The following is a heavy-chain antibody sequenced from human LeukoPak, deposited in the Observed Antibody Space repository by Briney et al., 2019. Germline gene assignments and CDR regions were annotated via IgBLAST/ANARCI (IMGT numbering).Heavy chain of an antibody. V-gene: IGHV4-59*01. CDR2: IYYSGST. D-gene: IGHD2-2*02. Sequence: SETLSLTCTVSGGSISSYYWSWIRQPPGKGLEWIGYIYYSGSTNYNPSLKSRVTISVDTSKNQFSLKLSSVTAAGTAVYYCARGYCSSTSCYTPSWFDPWGQGTLVTVSS. CDR3: ARGYCSSTSCYTPSWFDP. J-gene: IGHJ5*02. CDR1: GGSISSYY.